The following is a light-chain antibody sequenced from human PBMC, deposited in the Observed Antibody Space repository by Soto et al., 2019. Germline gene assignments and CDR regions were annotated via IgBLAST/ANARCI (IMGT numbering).Light chain of an antibody. J-gene: IGKJ1*01. CDR3: QQYGSSPRT. CDR2: DVS. Sequence: EIVLTQSPGTLSLSPGERAALSCRASRSLSSTSLAWYQQRPGQAPRLLIYDVSSRATGIPDRFSGSGSGTDFTLTTNRLEPDDFAVYYCQQYGSSPRTFGQGTKVEIK. V-gene: IGKV3-20*01. CDR1: RSLSSTS.